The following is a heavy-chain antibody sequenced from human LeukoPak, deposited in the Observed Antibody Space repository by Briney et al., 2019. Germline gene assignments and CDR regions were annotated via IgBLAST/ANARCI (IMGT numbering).Heavy chain of an antibody. D-gene: IGHD6-13*01. CDR1: GFTFSSYG. J-gene: IGHJ4*02. Sequence: PGGSLRLSCAASGFTFSSYGMHWVRQAPGNGLEWVAFIRYDGSNKYYADSVKGRFTISRDNSKNTLYLQMNSLRAEDTAVYYCAKDGYLEAAAGTYDFDYWGQGTLVTVSS. CDR2: IRYDGSNK. V-gene: IGHV3-30*02. CDR3: AKDGYLEAAAGTYDFDY.